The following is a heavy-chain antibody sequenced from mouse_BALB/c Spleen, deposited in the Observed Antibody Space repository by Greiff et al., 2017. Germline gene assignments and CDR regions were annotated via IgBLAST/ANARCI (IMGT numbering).Heavy chain of an antibody. V-gene: IGHV5-9-4*01. CDR2: ISSGGSYT. Sequence: EVKLMESGGGLVKPGGSLKLSCAASGFTFSSYAMSWVRQSPEKRLEWVAEISSGGSYTYYPDTVTGRFTISRDNAKNTLYLEMSSLRSEDTAMYYCAIYYGSRGFAYWGQGTLVTVSA. D-gene: IGHD1-1*01. J-gene: IGHJ3*01. CDR1: GFTFSSYA. CDR3: AIYYGSRGFAY.